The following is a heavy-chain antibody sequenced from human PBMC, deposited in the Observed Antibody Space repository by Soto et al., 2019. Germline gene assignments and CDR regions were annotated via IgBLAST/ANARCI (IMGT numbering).Heavy chain of an antibody. CDR2: IYSGGST. CDR3: ARDNTVTTGAIGAFDI. J-gene: IGHJ3*02. Sequence: GGSLRLSCAASGFTVSSNYMSWVRQAPGKGLEWVSVIYSGGSTYYADSVKGRFTISRDNSKNTLYLQMNSLRAEDTAVYYCARDNTVTTGAIGAFDIWGQGTMVTVSS. D-gene: IGHD4-17*01. V-gene: IGHV3-53*01. CDR1: GFTVSSNY.